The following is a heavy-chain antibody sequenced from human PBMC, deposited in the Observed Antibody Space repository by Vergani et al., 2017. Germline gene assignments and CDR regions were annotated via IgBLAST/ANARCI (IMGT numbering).Heavy chain of an antibody. CDR2: IGTAGDP. V-gene: IGHV3-13*05. CDR1: GFTFSSYD. J-gene: IGHJ2*01. D-gene: IGHD6-13*01. CDR3: ARGAAAGTGWYFDL. Sequence: VHLVESGGGVVQPGRSLRLSCAASGFTFSSYDMHWVRQATGKGLEWVSAIGTAGDPYYPGSVKGRFTISRENAKNSLYLQMNSLRAGDTAVYYCARGAAAGTGWYFDLWGRGTLVTVSS.